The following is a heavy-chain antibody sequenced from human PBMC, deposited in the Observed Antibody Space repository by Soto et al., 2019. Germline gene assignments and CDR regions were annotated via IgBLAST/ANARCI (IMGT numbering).Heavy chain of an antibody. J-gene: IGHJ6*02. Sequence: SVKVSCKASGGTLSSYVISWVRQAPGQGLEWMGGIIPVFGTVNYAQKFQGRVTITADESATTAYMELRSLRSEDAAVYYCARAQRIQLWASGMDVWGQGTTVTVSS. CDR3: ARAQRIQLWASGMDV. D-gene: IGHD5-18*01. V-gene: IGHV1-69*13. CDR1: GGTLSSYV. CDR2: IIPVFGTV.